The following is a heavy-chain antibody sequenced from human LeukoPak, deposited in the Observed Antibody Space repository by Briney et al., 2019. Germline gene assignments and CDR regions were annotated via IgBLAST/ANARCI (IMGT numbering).Heavy chain of an antibody. J-gene: IGHJ4*02. D-gene: IGHD6-19*01. Sequence: ASVKLSCKASGGTFNSYAISWVRQAHGQGLEWMGGIIPIFGTANYAQKFQGRVTITTDESTSTAYMELSSLRSEDTAVYYCARGGAVAGILEFHFDYWGQGTLVTVSS. V-gene: IGHV1-69*05. CDR2: IIPIFGTA. CDR1: GGTFNSYA. CDR3: ARGGAVAGILEFHFDY.